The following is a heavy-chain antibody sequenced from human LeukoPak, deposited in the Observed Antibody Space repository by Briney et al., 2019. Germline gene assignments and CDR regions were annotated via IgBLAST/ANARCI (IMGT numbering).Heavy chain of an antibody. CDR2: INHSGST. V-gene: IGHV4-34*01. D-gene: IGHD1-1*01. Sequence: SETLSLTCAVYGGSFSVYYWSWIRQPPGKGLEWIGEINHSGSTNYNPSLKSRVTISVDTSKNQFSLKLSSVTAADTAVYYCARQSARYNWNDRWFDPWGQGTLVTVSS. J-gene: IGHJ5*02. CDR1: GGSFSVYY. CDR3: ARQSARYNWNDRWFDP.